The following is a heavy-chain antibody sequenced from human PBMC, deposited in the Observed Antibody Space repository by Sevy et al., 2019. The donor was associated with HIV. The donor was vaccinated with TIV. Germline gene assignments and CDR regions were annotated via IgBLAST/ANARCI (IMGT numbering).Heavy chain of an antibody. CDR3: ATRRGDSDYYGSVSYYSP. CDR2: IYPGDSDT. D-gene: IGHD3-10*01. J-gene: IGHJ5*02. Sequence: GESLKISCKGSGYSFTSYWIGWVRQMPGKGLEWMGIIYPGDSDTRYSPSFQGQITISADKSISTAYLQWSSLKASDTAMYYCATRRGDSDYYGSVSYYSPWGQGTLVTVSS. V-gene: IGHV5-51*01. CDR1: GYSFTSYW.